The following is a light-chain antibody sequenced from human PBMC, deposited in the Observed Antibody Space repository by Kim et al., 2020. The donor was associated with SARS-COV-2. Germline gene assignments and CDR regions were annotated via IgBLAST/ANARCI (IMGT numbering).Light chain of an antibody. J-gene: IGKJ1*01. V-gene: IGKV3-20*01. CDR1: QSVTSTY. CDR2: GTS. Sequence: PGDTATLSCRTSQSVTSTYVAWYPQKPGQAPRLLIYGTSTRAAGIPGRFSGGGSGTEYTLTISRLEPEDFAIYYCQQFGSSRTWTFGQGTKVDIK. CDR3: QQFGSSRTWT.